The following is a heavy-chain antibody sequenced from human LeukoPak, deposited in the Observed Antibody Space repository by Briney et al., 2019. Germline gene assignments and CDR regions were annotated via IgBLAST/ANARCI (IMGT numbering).Heavy chain of an antibody. CDR1: GFTITPYA. Sequence: PGGSLRLSCAASGFTITPYAMNWVRHAPGKGLEWVSAISGSGGGTYYADSVKGRFTISRDTSKNTLYLQMNSLRAEDTAVYYCAKWDYGVGFDNWGQGTLVTVSS. V-gene: IGHV3-23*01. J-gene: IGHJ4*02. CDR3: AKWDYGVGFDN. D-gene: IGHD4-17*01. CDR2: ISGSGGGT.